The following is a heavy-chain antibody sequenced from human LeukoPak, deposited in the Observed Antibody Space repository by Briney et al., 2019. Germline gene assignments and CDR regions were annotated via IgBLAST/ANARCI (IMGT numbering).Heavy chain of an antibody. D-gene: IGHD3-3*01. CDR2: ISSSSSYI. CDR1: GFTFSSYW. J-gene: IGHJ4*02. Sequence: PGGSLRLSCAVSGFTFSSYWMSWVRQAPGKGLEWVSSISSSSSYIYYADSVKGRFTISRDNAKNSLYLQMNSLRAEDTAVYYCARDYDFWSGYYLKGGQFIFDYWGQGTLVTVSS. V-gene: IGHV3-21*01. CDR3: ARDYDFWSGYYLKGGQFIFDY.